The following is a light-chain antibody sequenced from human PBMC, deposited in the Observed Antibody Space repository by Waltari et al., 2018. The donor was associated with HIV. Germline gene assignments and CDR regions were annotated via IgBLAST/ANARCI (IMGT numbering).Light chain of an antibody. CDR1: SSNIGRNT. Sequence: QSVLTQPPSASATPGQRVTIPCSGNSSNIGRNTVNWSLQLPGTAPKLLIYSNSQRPSGVPARFSGSKSGTSASLAISGLQSEDEAHYYCASWDDSLNGLYVFGPGTKVTVL. V-gene: IGLV1-44*01. J-gene: IGLJ1*01. CDR2: SNS. CDR3: ASWDDSLNGLYV.